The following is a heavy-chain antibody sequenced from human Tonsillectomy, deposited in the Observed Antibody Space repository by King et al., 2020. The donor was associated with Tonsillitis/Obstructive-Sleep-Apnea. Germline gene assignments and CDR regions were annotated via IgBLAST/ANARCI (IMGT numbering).Heavy chain of an antibody. V-gene: IGHV3-15*07. CDR3: TTEGLGYCSSTSCYRD. J-gene: IGHJ4*02. CDR2: IKSKADGGTT. Sequence: VQLVESGGGLVKPGGSLRLPCAASGFTFSNAWMNWVRQAPGKGLEWVGRIKSKADGGTTDYAAPVKGRFTTSRDDSKNTLYLQMNSLKTEDTAVYYCTTEGLGYCSSTSCYRDCGQGTPVTVSS. CDR1: GFTFSNAW. D-gene: IGHD2-2*02.